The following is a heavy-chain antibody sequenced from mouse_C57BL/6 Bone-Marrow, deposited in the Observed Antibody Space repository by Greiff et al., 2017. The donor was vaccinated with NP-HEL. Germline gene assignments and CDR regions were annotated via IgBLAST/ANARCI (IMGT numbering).Heavy chain of an antibody. J-gene: IGHJ1*03. CDR1: GYTFTSYG. Sequence: QVQLQQSGAELARPGASVKLSCKASGYTFTSYGISWVKQRTGQGLEWIGEIYPRSGNTYYNEKFKGEATLTADKSSSTAYMELRSLTSEDSAVYFCATDYGSSYVGYFDVWGTGTTVTVSS. D-gene: IGHD1-1*01. V-gene: IGHV1-81*01. CDR3: ATDYGSSYVGYFDV. CDR2: IYPRSGNT.